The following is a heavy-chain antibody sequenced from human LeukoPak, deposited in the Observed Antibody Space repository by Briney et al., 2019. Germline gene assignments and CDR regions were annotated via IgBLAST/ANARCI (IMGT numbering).Heavy chain of an antibody. CDR2: INAGNGNT. CDR3: ARDSMYSGSYPDY. V-gene: IGHV1-3*01. CDR1: GYTFTSYA. D-gene: IGHD1-26*01. Sequence: ASVKVSCKASGYTFTSYAMHWVRQAPGQRLEWMGWINAGNGNTKYSQKFQGRVTITRDTSASTAYMELRSLRSDDTAVYYCARDSMYSGSYPDYWGQGTLVTVSS. J-gene: IGHJ4*02.